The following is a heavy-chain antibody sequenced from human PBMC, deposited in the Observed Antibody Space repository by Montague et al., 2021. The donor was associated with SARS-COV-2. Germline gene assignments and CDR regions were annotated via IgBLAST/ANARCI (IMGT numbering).Heavy chain of an antibody. V-gene: IGHV4-34*01. D-gene: IGHD3-22*01. J-gene: IGHJ5*02. CDR3: ARGPRITMIVVVITDIWFDP. Sequence: SETLSLTCAVYGGSVSDYYWSWIRQPPGKGLEWIGEINHSGSTNYNPSLKSRVTTSVDTSKNQFSLKPTSATAADTAVYYCARGPRITMIVVVITDIWFDPWGQGTLVTVSS. CDR1: GGSVSDYY. CDR2: INHSGST.